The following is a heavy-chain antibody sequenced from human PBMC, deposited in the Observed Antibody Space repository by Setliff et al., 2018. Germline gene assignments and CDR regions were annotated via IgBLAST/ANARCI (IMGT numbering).Heavy chain of an antibody. CDR1: GGSISSSNW. Sequence: TLSLTCTVSGGSISSSNWWTWVRQPPGKGLEWIGEIYHSGSINYNPSLKSRVTMSVDKSKNQFSLKLTSVIAADTAVYYCARGLEGEDYFYYMDVWGKGNTVTVSS. CDR3: ARGLEGEDYFYYMDV. D-gene: IGHD2-21*01. CDR2: IYHSGSI. J-gene: IGHJ6*03. V-gene: IGHV4-4*02.